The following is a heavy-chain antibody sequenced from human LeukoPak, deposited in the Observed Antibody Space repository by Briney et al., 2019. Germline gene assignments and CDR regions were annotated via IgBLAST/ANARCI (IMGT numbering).Heavy chain of an antibody. J-gene: IGHJ4*02. CDR3: ARDSDYGVSIVDY. V-gene: IGHV3-30-3*01. CDR2: ISYDENNK. D-gene: IGHD4-17*01. CDR1: GFTFRTYA. Sequence: GGSLRLSCAASGFTFRTYAMHWVRQAPGKGLEWVAVISYDENNKYYADSVKGRFTISRDNAKNSLYLQMNSLRAEDTAVYYCARDSDYGVSIVDYWGQGTLVTVSS.